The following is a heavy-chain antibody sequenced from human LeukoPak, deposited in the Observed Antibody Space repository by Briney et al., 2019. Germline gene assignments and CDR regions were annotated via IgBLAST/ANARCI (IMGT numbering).Heavy chain of an antibody. CDR3: AELGITMIGGV. CDR2: ISYDGSNK. J-gene: IGHJ6*04. CDR1: GFSFSSYG. Sequence: GGSLRLSCAASGFSFSSYGMHWVRQAPGKGLEWVAAISYDGSNKYYTDSVKGRFTISRDDSKNTLYLQMNSLRAEDTAVYYCAELGITMIGGVWGKGTTVTISS. V-gene: IGHV3-30*18. D-gene: IGHD3-10*02.